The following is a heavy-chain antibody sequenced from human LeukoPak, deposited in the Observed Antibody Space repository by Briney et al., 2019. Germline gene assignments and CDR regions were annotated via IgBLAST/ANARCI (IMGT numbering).Heavy chain of an antibody. Sequence: SETLSLTCTVSAGPISSYHWSWIRQPPGKGLEWIGYIYYSGSTNYNPSLKSRVTISVDTSKNQFSLKLSSVTAADTAVYYCARAYSNYLLVDWGQGTLVTVSS. J-gene: IGHJ4*02. CDR3: ARAYSNYLLVD. V-gene: IGHV4-59*01. CDR1: AGPISSYH. D-gene: IGHD4-11*01. CDR2: IYYSGST.